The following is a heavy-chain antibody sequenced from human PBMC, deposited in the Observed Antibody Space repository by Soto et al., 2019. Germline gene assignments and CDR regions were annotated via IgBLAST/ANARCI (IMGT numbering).Heavy chain of an antibody. D-gene: IGHD6-19*01. CDR2: IKQDGSEK. V-gene: IGHV3-7*03. J-gene: IGHJ4*02. CDR3: ARDRAVAGHWLFDY. Sequence: GGSLRLSCAASGFTFSSYWMSWVRQAPGKGLEWVANIKQDGSEKYYVDSVKGRFTISRDNAKNSLYLQMNSLRAEDTAVYYCARDRAVAGHWLFDYWGQGTLVTVSS. CDR1: GFTFSSYW.